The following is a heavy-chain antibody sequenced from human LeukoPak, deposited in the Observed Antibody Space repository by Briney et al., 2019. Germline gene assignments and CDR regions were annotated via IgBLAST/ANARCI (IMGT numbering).Heavy chain of an antibody. CDR3: ARGEEKATITALDS. CDR1: GFTFSNYD. J-gene: IGHJ4*02. Sequence: PGGSLRLSCAASGFTFSNYDMHWVRQAPGKGLEWVSAISSGSSYIYYADSIKGGFTISRDNAENSLYLQINSLRAVDTAVYFCARGEEKATITALDSWGQGTLVTVSS. V-gene: IGHV3-21*01. D-gene: IGHD5-24*01. CDR2: ISSGSSYI.